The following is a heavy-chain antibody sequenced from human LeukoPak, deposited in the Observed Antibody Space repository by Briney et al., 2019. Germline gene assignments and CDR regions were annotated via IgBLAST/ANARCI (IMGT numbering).Heavy chain of an antibody. Sequence: GGSLRLSCAASGFAFSGYSMNWVRQTPGKGLEWVSYINSASSAIYYVDSVKGRFTFPRDNAKNSLYLQMDSLRAEDTAVYYCARGRTGTDFDYWGQGTLVTVSS. CDR1: GFAFSGYS. D-gene: IGHD1-1*01. CDR2: INSASSAI. CDR3: ARGRTGTDFDY. V-gene: IGHV3-48*04. J-gene: IGHJ4*02.